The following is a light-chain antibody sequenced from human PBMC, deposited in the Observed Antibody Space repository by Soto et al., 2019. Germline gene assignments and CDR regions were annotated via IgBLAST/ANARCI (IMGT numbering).Light chain of an antibody. CDR1: QRVSSY. J-gene: IGKJ4*01. CDR2: DGS. Sequence: EIVLTQSPATLSLSPGERATLSCRASQRVSSYLAWYQQRPGQAPRLLIYDGSSRATGIPARFSGSGFGTDFTLTIASLEPEDFAVYYCQQRSNWPLTFGGGTKV. V-gene: IGKV3-11*01. CDR3: QQRSNWPLT.